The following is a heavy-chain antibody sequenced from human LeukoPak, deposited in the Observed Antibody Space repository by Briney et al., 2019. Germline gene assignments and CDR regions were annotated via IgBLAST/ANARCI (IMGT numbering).Heavy chain of an antibody. CDR1: GFSFSNYA. CDR2: IAPGGGSP. CDR3: AKSPIVPASWVRPGFDY. V-gene: IGHV3-23*01. J-gene: IGHJ4*02. D-gene: IGHD2-2*01. Sequence: GGSLRLSCAASGFSFSNYAMSWARQAPGKGLEWVSTIAPGGGSPDYADSVRGRFTFSRDNSQNTLYLQMTSLTVDDTAVYYCAKSPIVPASWVRPGFDYWGQGTLVIVSS.